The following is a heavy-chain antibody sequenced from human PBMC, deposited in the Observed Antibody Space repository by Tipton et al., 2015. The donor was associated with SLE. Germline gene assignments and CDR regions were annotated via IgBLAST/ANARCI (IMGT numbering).Heavy chain of an antibody. CDR2: IKQDGSEK. CDR1: GFTFSSYW. CDR3: ARGPPAGAGTFDY. J-gene: IGHJ4*02. D-gene: IGHD6-19*01. Sequence: SLRLSCAASGFTFSSYWMSWVRQAPGKGLEWVANIKQDGSEKYYVDSVKGRFTISRDSAKNSLYLQMNSLRAEDTAVYYCARGPPAGAGTFDYWGQGTLVTVSS. V-gene: IGHV3-7*01.